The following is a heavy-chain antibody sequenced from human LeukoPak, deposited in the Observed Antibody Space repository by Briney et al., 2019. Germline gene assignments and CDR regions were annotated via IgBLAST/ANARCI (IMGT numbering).Heavy chain of an antibody. V-gene: IGHV5-51*01. D-gene: IGHD6-13*01. CDR2: IYLGDSDT. J-gene: IGHJ6*02. CDR1: GYSFTSYW. CDR3: ARQLAAAGTGRRNYYYYGMDV. Sequence: GESLKISCKGTGYSFTSYWIGWMRQMPGKGLEWMGIIYLGDSDTRYSPSFQGQVTISADKSISTAYLQWSSLKASDTAMYYCARQLAAAGTGRRNYYYYGMDVWGQGSTVTVSS.